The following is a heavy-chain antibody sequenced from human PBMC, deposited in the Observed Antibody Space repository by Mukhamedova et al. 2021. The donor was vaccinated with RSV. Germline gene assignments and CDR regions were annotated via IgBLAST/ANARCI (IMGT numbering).Heavy chain of an antibody. V-gene: IGHV3-49*04. J-gene: IGHJ3*01. CDR2: IRSSTYRGTT. CDR3: NRELDLSGRALVDA. D-gene: IGHD1-26*01. CDR1: TFRDYA. Sequence: TFRDYAMSWVRQAPGKGLEWVAFIRSSTYRGTTEYAASVKGRFTISRDDSKSIAYLQMNSLRAEDTAVYFCNRELDLSGRALVDA.